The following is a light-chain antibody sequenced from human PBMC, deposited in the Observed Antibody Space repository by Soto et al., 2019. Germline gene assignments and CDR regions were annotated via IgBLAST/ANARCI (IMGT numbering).Light chain of an antibody. CDR1: QSVSSSY. V-gene: IGKV3-20*01. Sequence: EIVLTQSPGTLSLSPGERATLSCRASQSVSSSYLAWYQQKPGQAPRLLIYGASSRATGIPDRFSGSGSGTDFTLTISRLEPEDFAVYYCQQYGSSPRETFGQGTK. CDR3: QQYGSSPRET. J-gene: IGKJ1*01. CDR2: GAS.